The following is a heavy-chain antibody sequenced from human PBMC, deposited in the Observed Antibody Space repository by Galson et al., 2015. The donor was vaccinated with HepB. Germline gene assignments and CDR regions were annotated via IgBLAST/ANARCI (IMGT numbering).Heavy chain of an antibody. CDR2: ISYDGSNK. Sequence: SLRLSCAASGFTFSSYGMHWVRQAPGKGLEWVAVISYDGSNKYYADSMKGRFTISRDNSKNTLYLQMNSLRTEDTAVYYCAKDHPRGGSGSYFLIDYWGQGTLVTVSS. D-gene: IGHD3-10*01. CDR1: GFTFSSYG. V-gene: IGHV3-30*18. CDR3: AKDHPRGGSGSYFLIDY. J-gene: IGHJ4*02.